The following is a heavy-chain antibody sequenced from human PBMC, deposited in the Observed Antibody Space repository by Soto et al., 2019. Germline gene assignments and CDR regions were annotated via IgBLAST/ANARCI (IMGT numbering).Heavy chain of an antibody. CDR1: GYTFTSYV. CDR3: ARFYEPGSYYYYYGMDV. V-gene: IGHV1-18*04. D-gene: IGHD3-16*01. Sequence: VASVKVSCKASGYTFTSYVISWVRQAPGQGLEWMGWISAYNGNTNYAQKLQGRVTMTTDTSTSTAYMELRSLRSDDTAVYYCARFYEPGSYYYYYGMDVWGQGTTVTVSS. CDR2: ISAYNGNT. J-gene: IGHJ6*02.